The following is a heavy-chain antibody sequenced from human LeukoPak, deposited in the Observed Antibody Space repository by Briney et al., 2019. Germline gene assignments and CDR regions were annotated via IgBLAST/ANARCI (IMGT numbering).Heavy chain of an antibody. CDR2: IKQDGSEK. V-gene: IGHV3-7*01. CDR3: ASYPPTGSAFDI. J-gene: IGHJ3*02. D-gene: IGHD3-16*02. Sequence: GGSLRLSCAASGFTFSSYGMHWVRQAPGKGLEWVANIKQDGSEKYYVDSVKGRFTVSRDNAKNSLYLQMNSLRAEDTAVYYCASYPPTGSAFDIWGQGTMVTVSS. CDR1: GFTFSSYG.